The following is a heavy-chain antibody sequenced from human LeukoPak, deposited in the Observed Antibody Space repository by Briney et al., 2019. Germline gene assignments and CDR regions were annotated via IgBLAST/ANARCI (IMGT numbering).Heavy chain of an antibody. D-gene: IGHD3-10*01. CDR1: GFTFSSYA. Sequence: GGSLRLSCAASGFTFSSYAMDWVGQAPGKGLEWVAVISYDGSNKYYADSVKGRFTISRDNSKNTLYLQMNRLRAEDTAVYYCARDQRSYYGSGSYYRLVYWGQGTLVTVSS. CDR3: ARDQRSYYGSGSYYRLVY. J-gene: IGHJ4*02. V-gene: IGHV3-30*04. CDR2: ISYDGSNK.